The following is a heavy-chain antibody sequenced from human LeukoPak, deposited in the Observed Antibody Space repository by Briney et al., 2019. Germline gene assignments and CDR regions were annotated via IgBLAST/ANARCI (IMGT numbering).Heavy chain of an antibody. D-gene: IGHD5-18*01. V-gene: IGHV3-23*01. CDR2: ISGSGGST. CDR1: GFTFSSYA. J-gene: IGHJ4*02. Sequence: PGGSLRLSCAASGFTFSSYAMSWVRQAPGKGLEWVSAISGSGGSTYYADSVKGRFTISRGNSKNTLYLQMNSLGAEDTAVYYCAKDQRMVTVYFDYWGQGTLVTVSS. CDR3: AKDQRMVTVYFDY.